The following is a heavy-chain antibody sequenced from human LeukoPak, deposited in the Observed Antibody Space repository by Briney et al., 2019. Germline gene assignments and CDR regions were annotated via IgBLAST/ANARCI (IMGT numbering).Heavy chain of an antibody. J-gene: IGHJ6*02. CDR3: AREALYDSKSGMDV. Sequence: GGSLRLSCAASGFTFSSYGMHWVRQTPGKGLEWVSVIWYDGSNKYYADSVKGRFTISRDNSKNTLYLQMNSLRAEDTAVYYCAREALYDSKSGMDVWGQGTTVTVSS. D-gene: IGHD3-22*01. V-gene: IGHV3-33*01. CDR1: GFTFSSYG. CDR2: IWYDGSNK.